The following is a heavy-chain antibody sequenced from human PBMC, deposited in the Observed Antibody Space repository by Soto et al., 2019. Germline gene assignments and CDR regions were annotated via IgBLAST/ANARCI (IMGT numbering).Heavy chain of an antibody. D-gene: IGHD2-21*02. CDR2: ISPKSGGT. CDR1: GYTFIDYY. V-gene: IGHV1-2*02. Sequence: GASVKVSCKASGYTFIDYYMHWVRQAPGQGFEWMGRISPKSGGTSYAQKFQGRVRMTWDTSLKTAYMELSSLKSDDTAVYYCARPPGYISDWHYFDLWGQGTRVTVSS. CDR3: ARPPGYISDWHYFDL. J-gene: IGHJ4*02.